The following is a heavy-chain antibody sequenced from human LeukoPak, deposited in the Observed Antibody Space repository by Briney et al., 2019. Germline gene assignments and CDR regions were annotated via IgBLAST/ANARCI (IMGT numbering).Heavy chain of an antibody. D-gene: IGHD2-2*01. V-gene: IGHV3-48*04. CDR3: AREGSAADGFDY. Sequence: GGSLRLSCAASGFTFSTYSMNWVRQAPGKGLEWVSYISTSSGTMYYAGSVKGRFTISRDNAQNSLYLQMNSLTAEDTAVYYCAREGSAADGFDYWGQGTLVTVSS. CDR1: GFTFSTYS. J-gene: IGHJ4*02. CDR2: ISTSSGTM.